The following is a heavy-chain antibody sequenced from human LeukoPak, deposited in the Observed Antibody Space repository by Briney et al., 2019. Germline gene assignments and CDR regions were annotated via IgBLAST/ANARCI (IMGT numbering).Heavy chain of an antibody. Sequence: ASVKVSCKASGYTFTGYYMHWVRQAPGQGLEWMGWIKANSGGTYSAQKFQGRVTMTRDTSISTAYMELSGLRSDDTAVYYCARDRYCSGGSCYFTDDYWGQGTLVTVSS. J-gene: IGHJ4*02. D-gene: IGHD2-15*01. CDR1: GYTFTGYY. CDR2: IKANSGGT. V-gene: IGHV1-2*02. CDR3: ARDRYCSGGSCYFTDDY.